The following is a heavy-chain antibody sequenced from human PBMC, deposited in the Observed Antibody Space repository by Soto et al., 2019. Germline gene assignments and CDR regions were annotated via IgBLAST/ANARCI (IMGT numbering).Heavy chain of an antibody. J-gene: IGHJ4*02. CDR1: GGTFSSYT. Sequence: QVQLVQSGAEVKKPGSSVKVSCKASGGTFSSYTISWVRQAPGQGLEWMGRIIPILGIANYAQKFQGRVTITADKSTSTAYMELSSLRSEDTAVYYCASAWGYDDWSDDYWGQGTLVTDSS. CDR2: IIPILGIA. D-gene: IGHD3-3*01. V-gene: IGHV1-69*02. CDR3: ASAWGYDDWSDDY.